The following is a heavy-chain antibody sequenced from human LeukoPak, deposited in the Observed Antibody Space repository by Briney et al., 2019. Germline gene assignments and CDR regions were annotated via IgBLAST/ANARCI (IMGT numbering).Heavy chain of an antibody. D-gene: IGHD4-17*01. J-gene: IGHJ5*02. CDR2: INHSGST. CDR3: AKEFHYGDYEGAGFDP. Sequence: SETLSLTCAVYGGSFSGYYWSWIRQPPGKGLEWIGEINHSGSTNYNPSLKSRVTISVDTSKNQFSLKLSSVTAADTAVYYCAKEFHYGDYEGAGFDPWGQGTLVTVSS. CDR1: GGSFSGYY. V-gene: IGHV4-34*01.